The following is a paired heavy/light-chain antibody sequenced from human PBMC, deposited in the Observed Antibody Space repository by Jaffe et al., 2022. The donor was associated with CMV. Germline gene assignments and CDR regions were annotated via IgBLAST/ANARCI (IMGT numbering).Light chain of an antibody. CDR2: DAS. J-gene: IGKJ2*01. V-gene: IGKV1-33*01. CDR1: QDIRNF. CDR3: QQYGDLPPDT. Sequence: DIQMTQSPSSLSASVGDRVTITCQANQDIRNFLNWYQQKPGKAPRLLIFDASHLETGVPSRFSGSGSGTDFTFTISSLQPEDFATYYCQQYGDLPPDTFGQGTKVEIK.
Heavy chain of an antibody. J-gene: IGHJ4*02. D-gene: IGHD3-22*01. CDR2: IFLGGST. V-gene: IGHV4-39*01. Sequence: QLQLQESGPGLVKPPETLSLTCTVSGDSMSHSNFYWAWIRQPPGKGLEWIGAIFLGGSTYYNPSLKSRVTISVDTSKNQFFLNLRSVTAADTAVYYCARRASIYYDSSGFYRWGQGTLVTVSS. CDR1: GDSMSHSNFY. CDR3: ARRASIYYDSSGFYR.